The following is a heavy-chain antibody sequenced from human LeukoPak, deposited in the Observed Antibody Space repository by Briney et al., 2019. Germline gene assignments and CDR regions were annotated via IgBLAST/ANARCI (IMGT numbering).Heavy chain of an antibody. V-gene: IGHV3-48*01. D-gene: IGHD4-17*01. CDR2: ISNGLL. CDR1: GFTFSSYS. CDR3: ARVPHYGDYVHYYFDY. Sequence: PGGSLRLSCAVSGFTFSSYSMNWVRQAPGRGLEWISYISNGLLDYADSVKGRFTISRDNAKNSLYLQMNSLRAEDTAVYYCARVPHYGDYVHYYFDYWGQGTLVTVSS. J-gene: IGHJ4*02.